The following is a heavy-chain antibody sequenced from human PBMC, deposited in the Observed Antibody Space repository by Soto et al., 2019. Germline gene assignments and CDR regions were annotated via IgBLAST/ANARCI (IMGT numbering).Heavy chain of an antibody. J-gene: IGHJ4*02. CDR2: ISGSGNST. D-gene: IGHD3-10*01. V-gene: IGHV3-23*01. CDR3: ARARIPGLRRGVVGETIVD. Sequence: GGSLRLSCAASGFTFSNYAMTWVRQAPGKGLEWVSAISGSGNSTFHADSVKGRFTISRDNSKNTLYLQINSLRAEDTAIYYCARARIPGLRRGVVGETIVDWGRGTLVTVSS. CDR1: GFTFSNYA.